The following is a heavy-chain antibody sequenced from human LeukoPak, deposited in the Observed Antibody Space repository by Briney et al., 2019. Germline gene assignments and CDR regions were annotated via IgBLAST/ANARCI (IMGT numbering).Heavy chain of an antibody. D-gene: IGHD4-17*01. V-gene: IGHV4-30-2*01. Sequence: SQTLSLTCAVSGCSISSGGYSWSWIRQPPGKGLEWIGYIYHSGSTYYNPSLKSRVTISVDRSKNQFSLKLSSVTAADTAVYYCARAPPFDDYGDFNWYFDLWGRGTLVTVSS. CDR1: GCSISSGGYS. CDR3: ARAPPFDDYGDFNWYFDL. CDR2: IYHSGST. J-gene: IGHJ2*01.